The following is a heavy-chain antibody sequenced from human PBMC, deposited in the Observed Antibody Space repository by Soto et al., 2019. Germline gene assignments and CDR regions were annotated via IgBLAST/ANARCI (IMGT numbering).Heavy chain of an antibody. CDR2: IYYSGAT. Sequence: QVQLQESGPGLVKPSETLSLTCTVSGGSISTYYWTWIRQSPGKGLAWIGYIYYSGATNYNPSLNSRVTLSVDTSKNQFSLELSSVTAADTAVYYCAREGGDYPRGFAHWGQGTLVTVSS. V-gene: IGHV4-59*01. J-gene: IGHJ4*02. CDR3: AREGGDYPRGFAH. CDR1: GGSISTYY. D-gene: IGHD4-17*01.